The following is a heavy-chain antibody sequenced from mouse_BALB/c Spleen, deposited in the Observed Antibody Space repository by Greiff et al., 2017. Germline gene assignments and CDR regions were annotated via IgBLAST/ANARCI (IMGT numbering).Heavy chain of an antibody. Sequence: EVQLQQSGAELVKPGASVKLSCTASGFNIKDTYMHWVKQRPEQGLAWIGRIDPANGNTKYDPKFQGKATITADTSSNTAYLQLSSLTSEDTAVYYCARSGGITTVYFDYWGQGTTLTVSS. V-gene: IGHV14-3*02. CDR3: ARSGGITTVYFDY. CDR2: IDPANGNT. CDR1: GFNIKDTY. D-gene: IGHD1-1*01. J-gene: IGHJ2*01.